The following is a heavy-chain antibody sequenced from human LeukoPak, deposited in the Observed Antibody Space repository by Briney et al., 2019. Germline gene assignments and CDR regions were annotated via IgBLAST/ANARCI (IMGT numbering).Heavy chain of an antibody. Sequence: GASVKVSCTASGYTFTSYGISWVRQAPGQGLEWMGWISAYNGNTNYAQKLQGRVTMTTDTSTSTAYMELRSLRSDDTAVYYCARDNSVGETAWWFDPWGQGTLVTVSS. J-gene: IGHJ5*02. CDR3: ARDNSVGETAWWFDP. CDR1: GYTFTSYG. D-gene: IGHD1-26*01. CDR2: ISAYNGNT. V-gene: IGHV1-18*01.